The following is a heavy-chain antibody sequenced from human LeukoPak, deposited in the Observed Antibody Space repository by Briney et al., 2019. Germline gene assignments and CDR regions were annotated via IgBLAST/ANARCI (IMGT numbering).Heavy chain of an antibody. V-gene: IGHV3-48*04. D-gene: IGHD4-23*01. CDR3: ARDLGLYDYGGNIDY. CDR1: GFTFSTYS. CDR2: ISSSSRTM. Sequence: GGSLRLSCAASGFTFSTYSMNWVRQAPGKGLEWFSYISSSSRTMYYADSVKGRFTISRDNAKKSLYLQINSLRAEDTAVYYCARDLGLYDYGGNIDYWGQGTLVTVSS. J-gene: IGHJ4*02.